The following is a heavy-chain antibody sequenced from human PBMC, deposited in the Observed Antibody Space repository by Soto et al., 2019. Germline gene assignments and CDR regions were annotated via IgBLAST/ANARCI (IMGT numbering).Heavy chain of an antibody. CDR3: AIHSTGYEDS. CDR2: IHPSDFDT. Sequence: PGESLKISCKGSGYSFTSYWIGWVRQMPGKGLEWMGIIHPSDFDTRYSPSFQGQVNISADKSISTAYLQWSSLRASDIAMYYCAIHSTGYEDSWGQGTLVTVSS. V-gene: IGHV5-51*01. J-gene: IGHJ5*02. D-gene: IGHD5-12*01. CDR1: GYSFTSYW.